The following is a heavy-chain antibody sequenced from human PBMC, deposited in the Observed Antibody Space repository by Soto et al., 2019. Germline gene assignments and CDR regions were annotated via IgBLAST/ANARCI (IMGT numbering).Heavy chain of an antibody. V-gene: IGHV1-69*06. D-gene: IGHD2-2*01. CDR1: GGTFSSYA. CDR2: IIPIFGTA. CDR3: ARQERLGYCSSTSRSPRAFHI. Sequence: GASVKVSCKASGGTFSSYAISWVRQAPGQGLEWMGGIIPIFGTANYAQKFQGRVTITADKSTSTAYMELSSLRSEDTAVYYCARQERLGYCSSTSRSPRAFHISGQAIMVTVSS. J-gene: IGHJ3*02.